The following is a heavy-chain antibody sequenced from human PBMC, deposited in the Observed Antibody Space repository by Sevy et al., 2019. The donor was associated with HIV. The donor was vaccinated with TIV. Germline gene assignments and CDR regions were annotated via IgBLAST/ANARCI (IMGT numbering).Heavy chain of an antibody. CDR3: ARDCSSTTCLWGLDV. J-gene: IGHJ6*02. D-gene: IGHD2-2*01. V-gene: IGHV3-7*03. CDR2: IKVDGSEK. Sequence: GGSLRLSCAASGFTFSNYWMTWVRKAPGKGLEWVAKIKVDGSEKNYVDSVKGRVTIPRDNAKNSLYLQMNSLRAEDTAVYHCARDCSSTTCLWGLDVWGQGTMVTVSS. CDR1: GFTFSNYW.